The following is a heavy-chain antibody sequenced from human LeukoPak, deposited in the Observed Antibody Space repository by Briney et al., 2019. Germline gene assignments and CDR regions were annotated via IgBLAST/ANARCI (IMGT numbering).Heavy chain of an antibody. CDR2: INSDGSST. CDR1: GYTLTELS. Sequence: GASVKVSCKVSGYTLTELSMHWVRQAPGKGLVWVSRINSDGSSTSYADSVKGRFTISRDNAKNTLYLQMNSLRAEDTAVYYCALGAKNFDYWGQGTLVTVSS. J-gene: IGHJ4*02. V-gene: IGHV3-74*01. D-gene: IGHD3-16*01. CDR3: ALGAKNFDY.